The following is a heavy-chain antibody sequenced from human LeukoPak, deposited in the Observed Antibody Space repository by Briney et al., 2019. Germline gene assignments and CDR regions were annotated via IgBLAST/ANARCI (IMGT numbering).Heavy chain of an antibody. J-gene: IGHJ6*03. CDR2: ISSSGSTI. CDR1: GLTFSSYE. CDR3: AKDKGGRYYYYYYMDV. Sequence: GGSLRLSCAASGLTFSSYEMNWVRQALGKGLEWVSYISSSGSTIYYADSVKGRFTISRDNAKNSLYLQMNSLRAEDTALYYCAKDKGGRYYYYYYMDVWGKGTTVTISS. V-gene: IGHV3-48*03. D-gene: IGHD2-15*01.